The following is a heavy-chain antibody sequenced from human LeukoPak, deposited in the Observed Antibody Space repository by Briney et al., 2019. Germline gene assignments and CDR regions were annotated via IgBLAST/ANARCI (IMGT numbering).Heavy chain of an antibody. CDR1: GYTFIKFC. CDR2: IDPSDSYT. Sequence: GESLKIPCKGSGYTFIKFCIRWVGQMPGKGLEWMGTIDPSDSYTHYSPSFQGHVTISSDKSISTAYLQWSSMRAADNAVFRVACAPRSDFWGQGALVTVSS. CDR3: ACAPRSDF. J-gene: IGHJ4*02. D-gene: IGHD3-10*01. V-gene: IGHV5-10-1*01.